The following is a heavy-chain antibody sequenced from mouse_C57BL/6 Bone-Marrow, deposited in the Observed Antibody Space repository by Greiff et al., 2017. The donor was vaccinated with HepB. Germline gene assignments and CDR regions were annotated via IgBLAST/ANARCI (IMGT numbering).Heavy chain of an antibody. V-gene: IGHV5-12*01. J-gene: IGHJ3*01. Sequence: EVKLVESGGGLVQPGGSLKLSCAASGFTFSDYYMYWVRQTPEKRLEWVAYISNGGGSTHYPDTVKGRFTISRDNAKNTLYLQMSRLKSEDTAMYYCARLGGAYWGQGTLVTVSA. CDR1: GFTFSDYY. CDR2: ISNGGGST. D-gene: IGHD4-1*01. CDR3: ARLGGAY.